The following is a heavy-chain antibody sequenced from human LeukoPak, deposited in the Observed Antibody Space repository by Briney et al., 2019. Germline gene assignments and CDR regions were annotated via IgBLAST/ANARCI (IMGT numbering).Heavy chain of an antibody. CDR1: GGSISGGSHH. Sequence: SEALSLTCTVSGGSISGGSHHWGWFRQSPGKGLEWIGSLYLSRTTYYNPPLNSRVTISVDTSKNQFSLQLNSVTAADTAVYYCVRHDGRGGATMGSLDSWGQGSLVTVSS. D-gene: IGHD5-12*01. J-gene: IGHJ4*02. CDR2: LYLSRTT. V-gene: IGHV4-39*01. CDR3: VRHDGRGGATMGSLDS.